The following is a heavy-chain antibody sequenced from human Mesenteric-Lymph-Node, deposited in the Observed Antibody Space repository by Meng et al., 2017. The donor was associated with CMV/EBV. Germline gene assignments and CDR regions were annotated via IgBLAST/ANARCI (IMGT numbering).Heavy chain of an antibody. D-gene: IGHD3-3*01. CDR3: ARGSRYYDFWNGYHLNS. J-gene: IGHJ4*02. Sequence: GGSLRLSCAASGFTFSSYAMHWVRQAPGKGLEWVAVISYDGSNKYCADSVKGRFTISRDNSKNTLYLQMNSLRAEDTAVYYCARGSRYYDFWNGYHLNSWGQGTRVTVSS. V-gene: IGHV3-30*04. CDR2: ISYDGSNK. CDR1: GFTFSSYA.